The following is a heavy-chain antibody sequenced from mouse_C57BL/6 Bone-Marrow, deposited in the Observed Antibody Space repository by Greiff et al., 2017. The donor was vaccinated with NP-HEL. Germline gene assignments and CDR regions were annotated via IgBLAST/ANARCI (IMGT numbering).Heavy chain of an antibody. J-gene: IGHJ4*01. CDR1: GYTFTRYW. D-gene: IGHD1-1*01. CDR3: ARSRTVVATDAMGY. Sequence: QVQLQQPGAELVRPGTSVKLSCKASGYTFTRYWMHWVKQRPGQGLEWIGVIDPSDSYTNYNQKFKGTATLTVDTSSSTAYMQLSSLTSEDSAVYYCARSRTVVATDAMGYWGQGTSVTVSS. CDR2: IDPSDSYT. V-gene: IGHV1-59*01.